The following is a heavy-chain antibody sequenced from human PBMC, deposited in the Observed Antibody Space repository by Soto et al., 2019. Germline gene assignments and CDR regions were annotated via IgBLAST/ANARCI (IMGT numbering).Heavy chain of an antibody. CDR3: ARDKITGLFDY. CDR1: GGSFSGYY. J-gene: IGHJ4*02. Sequence: SETLSLTCAVYGGSFSGYYWTWIRQPPGTGLGWIGEINHSGSTNYNPSLKSRVTISVDTSKNQFSLKLTSVTAADTAVYYCARDKITGLFDYWGRGTLVTVS. V-gene: IGHV4-34*01. D-gene: IGHD2-8*02. CDR2: INHSGST.